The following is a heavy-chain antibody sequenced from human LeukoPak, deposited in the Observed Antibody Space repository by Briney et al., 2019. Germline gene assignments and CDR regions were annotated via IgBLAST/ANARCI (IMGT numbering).Heavy chain of an antibody. J-gene: IGHJ4*02. CDR2: MNPNSGNT. Sequence: ASVKVSCKASGYTFTSYDINWVRQATGQGLEWMGWMNPNSGNTGYAQKFQGRVTMTSNTSISTAYMELSSLRSEDTAVYYCARGLSNGDYYDSSGYYIDYWGQGTLVTVSS. V-gene: IGHV1-8*01. D-gene: IGHD3-22*01. CDR1: GYTFTSYD. CDR3: ARGLSNGDYYDSSGYYIDY.